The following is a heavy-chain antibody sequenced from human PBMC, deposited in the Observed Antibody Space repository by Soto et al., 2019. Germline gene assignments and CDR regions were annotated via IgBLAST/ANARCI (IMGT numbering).Heavy chain of an antibody. CDR3: ARVPYDFWSGYGQRNKPPYYYGMDV. Sequence: PSETLSLTCAGYGGSFSGYYWSWSRQPPGQWLEWNGEINPRRTTNYNPSLASRVTISVDTSKNQCSRTLRHVTAADTAVYYCARVPYDFWSGYGQRNKPPYYYGMDVWGQGTTVTVSS. CDR2: INPRRTT. D-gene: IGHD3-3*01. J-gene: IGHJ6*02. CDR1: GGSFSGYY. V-gene: IGHV4-34*01.